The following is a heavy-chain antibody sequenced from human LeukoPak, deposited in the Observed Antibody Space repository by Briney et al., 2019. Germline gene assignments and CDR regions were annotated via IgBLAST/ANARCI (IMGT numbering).Heavy chain of an antibody. CDR1: GGSISSSSYY. D-gene: IGHD3-10*01. CDR2: IYYSGST. V-gene: IGHV4-39*01. CDR3: ARSRSLNVWFGELGGLRP. J-gene: IGHJ5*02. Sequence: SETLSLTCTVSGGSISSSSYYWGWLRQPPGKGLEWIGSIYYSGSTYYNPSLKSRVTISVDQSKNQFSLKLSSVTAADTAVYYCARSRSLNVWFGELGGLRPWGQGTLVTVSS.